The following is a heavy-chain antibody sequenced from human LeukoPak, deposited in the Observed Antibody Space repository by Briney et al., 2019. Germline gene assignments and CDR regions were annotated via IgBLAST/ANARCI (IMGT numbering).Heavy chain of an antibody. CDR3: SKSLYENSVYQGEDY. Sequence: GGSLRLSCAASGFTFSSSVMTWVRQAPGKGLEWVSTISPRDTGTYYADSVKGRFTVSRDDSKSTLFLHLTSLRAEDTAVYFCSKSLYENSVYQGEDYWGQGTLVTVSS. CDR2: ISPRDTGT. V-gene: IGHV3-23*01. CDR1: GFTFSSSV. J-gene: IGHJ4*02. D-gene: IGHD3-22*01.